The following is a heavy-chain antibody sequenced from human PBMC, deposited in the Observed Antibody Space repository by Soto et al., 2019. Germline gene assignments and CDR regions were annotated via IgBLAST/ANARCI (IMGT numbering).Heavy chain of an antibody. CDR3: ARSYYFXGSGYYQRAKQEYSFDY. CDR2: ISSSSSTI. Sequence: GGSLRLSCAASGFTFTSYNINWVRQAPGKGLEWISYISSSSSTIYYADSVKGRFTTSRDNAKNSLYLQMNSLRDEDTAVYYCARSYYFXGSGYYQRAKQEYSFDYWGQGTLVTVSS. V-gene: IGHV3-48*02. J-gene: IGHJ4*02. D-gene: IGHD3-22*01. CDR1: GFTFTSYN.